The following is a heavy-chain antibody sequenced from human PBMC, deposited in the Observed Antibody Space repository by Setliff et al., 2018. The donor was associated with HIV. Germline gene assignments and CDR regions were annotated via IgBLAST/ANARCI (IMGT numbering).Heavy chain of an antibody. D-gene: IGHD3-10*01. CDR1: GGSISTDY. J-gene: IGHJ4*02. CDR2: IQTSEGT. Sequence: SETLSLTCTVSGGSISTDYWTWVRQSAGKGLEWIGRIQTSEGTKYNPSLNSRVTVSIDTPKDQFSLDLTTVTAADTAVYYCARGGYGSGNAYYFADWGQGTPVTVSS. CDR3: ARGGYGSGNAYYFAD. V-gene: IGHV4-4*07.